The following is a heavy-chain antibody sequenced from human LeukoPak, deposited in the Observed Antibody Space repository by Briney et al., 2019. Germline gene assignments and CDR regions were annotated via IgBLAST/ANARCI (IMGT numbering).Heavy chain of an antibody. V-gene: IGHV3-23*01. CDR3: AIATTGRGAFGS. Sequence: GGSLRLSCAASKFTFSNYGMTWVRQAPGNGLEWISAVSGSGDNTYYADSVKGRFTISRDNSKNSLSLQMNSLTAEDTAIYYCAIATTGRGAFGSWGQGTLVSVSS. CDR2: VSGSGDNT. J-gene: IGHJ4*02. CDR1: KFTFSNYG. D-gene: IGHD1-1*01.